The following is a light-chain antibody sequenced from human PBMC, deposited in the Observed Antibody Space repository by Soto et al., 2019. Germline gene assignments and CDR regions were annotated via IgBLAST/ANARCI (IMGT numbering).Light chain of an antibody. CDR3: SSSTSSNTFV. V-gene: IGLV2-14*01. Sequence: QSALTQPASVSGAPGQSITISCTGTNSDVNYVSWHQQHPGKAPKLMIYEVINRSSGVSTRFSGSKSGNTASLTISGLHAEDEADYYCSSSTSSNTFVFGTGTKLTVL. J-gene: IGLJ1*01. CDR1: NSDVNY. CDR2: EVI.